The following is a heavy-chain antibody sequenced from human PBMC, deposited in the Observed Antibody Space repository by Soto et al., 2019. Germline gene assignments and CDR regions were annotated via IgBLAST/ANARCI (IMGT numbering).Heavy chain of an antibody. CDR2: ISPYNGNT. CDR3: ARDQSFDRSYYYGIDV. CDR1: GYPFTHYG. Sequence: QVQLVQSGAEVKKPGASVKVSCKSSGYPFTHYGITWVRQAPGQGLEWMGWISPYNGNTNYGQTLQGGVTLTTDTSTSTVYMELRSLRSDDTAVYYCARDQSFDRSYYYGIDVWGQGTTVTVSS. V-gene: IGHV1-18*01. D-gene: IGHD3-10*01. J-gene: IGHJ6*02.